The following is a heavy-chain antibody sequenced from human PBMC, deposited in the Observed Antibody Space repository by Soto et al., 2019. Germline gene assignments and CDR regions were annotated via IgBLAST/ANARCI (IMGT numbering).Heavy chain of an antibody. CDR2: IIPIFGTA. CDR1: GCTFSSYA. Sequence: PAASVNVSCKASGCTFSSYAISWVRQAPGQGLEWMGGIIPIFGTANYAQKFQGRVTITADKSTSTAYMELRSLRSDDTAVYYCTRDDSPNGYWGQGKLVTGSS. D-gene: IGHD3-3*01. V-gene: IGHV1-69*06. CDR3: TRDDSPNGY. J-gene: IGHJ4*02.